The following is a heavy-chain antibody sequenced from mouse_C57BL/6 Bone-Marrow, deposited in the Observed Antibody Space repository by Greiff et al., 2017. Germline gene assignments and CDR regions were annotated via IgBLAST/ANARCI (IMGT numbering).Heavy chain of an antibody. CDR2: ISGGGGNT. J-gene: IGHJ4*01. Sequence: EVKVVESGGGLVKPGGSLKLSCAASGFTFSSYTMSWVRQTPEKRLEWVATISGGGGNTYYPDSVKGRFTISRDNAKNTLYMQMSSLRSEDTALYYCARGGDDGYYRYAMDDWGQGTSVTVSS. CDR3: ARGGDDGYYRYAMDD. V-gene: IGHV5-9*01. D-gene: IGHD2-3*01. CDR1: GFTFSSYT.